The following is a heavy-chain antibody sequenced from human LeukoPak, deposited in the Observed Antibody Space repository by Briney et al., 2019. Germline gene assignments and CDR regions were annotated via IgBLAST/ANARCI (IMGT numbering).Heavy chain of an antibody. Sequence: GESLKISCKGSGYSFTSYWIGWVRQMPGKGLEWMGTIYPGDSDTRYSPSFQGQVTISADKSTSTAYLQWSSLKASDTAMYYCARRLAEAGFYFFDYWGQGTLVTVSS. D-gene: IGHD6-13*01. CDR2: IYPGDSDT. CDR3: ARRLAEAGFYFFDY. V-gene: IGHV5-51*01. J-gene: IGHJ4*02. CDR1: GYSFTSYW.